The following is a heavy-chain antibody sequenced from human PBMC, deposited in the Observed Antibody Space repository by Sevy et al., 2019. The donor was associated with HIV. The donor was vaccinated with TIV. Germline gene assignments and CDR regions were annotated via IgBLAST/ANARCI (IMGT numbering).Heavy chain of an antibody. CDR3: AKDMGGGRCSSTSCSNYYYYYGMDV. CDR1: GFTFDDYA. V-gene: IGHV3-9*01. Sequence: SLKISCAASGFTFDDYAMHWVRQAPGKGLEWVSGISWNSGSIGYADSVKGRFTISRDNAKNSLYLQMNSLRAEDTALYYCAKDMGGGRCSSTSCSNYYYYYGMDVWGQGTTVTVSS. J-gene: IGHJ6*02. D-gene: IGHD2-2*01. CDR2: ISWNSGSI.